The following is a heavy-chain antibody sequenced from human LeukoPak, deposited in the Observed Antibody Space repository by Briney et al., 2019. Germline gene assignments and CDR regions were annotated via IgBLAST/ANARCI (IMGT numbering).Heavy chain of an antibody. CDR3: ARVVEDSSSWYGGWFDY. CDR2: IYYSGST. V-gene: IGHV4-31*03. CDR1: GGSISSGGYY. Sequence: SQTLSLTCTVSGGSISSGGYYWGWIRQHPGKGLEWIGYIYYSGSTYYNPSLKSRVTISVDTSKNQFSLKLSSVTAADTAVYYCARVVEDSSSWYGGWFDYWGQGTLVTVSS. J-gene: IGHJ4*02. D-gene: IGHD6-13*01.